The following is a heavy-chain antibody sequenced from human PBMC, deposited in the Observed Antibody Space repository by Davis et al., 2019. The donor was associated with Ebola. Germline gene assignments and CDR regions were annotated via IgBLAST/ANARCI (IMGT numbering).Heavy chain of an antibody. D-gene: IGHD1-7*01. CDR1: GYTFTSYY. CDR2: INPSGGST. J-gene: IGHJ4*02. CDR3: ARITGTRMTYYFDY. V-gene: IGHV1-46*01. Sequence: ASVKVSCKASGYTFTSYYMHWVRQAPGQGLEWMGIINPSGGSTNYAQKLQGRVTMTTDTSTSTAYMELRSLRSDDTAVYYCARITGTRMTYYFDYWGQGTLVTVSS.